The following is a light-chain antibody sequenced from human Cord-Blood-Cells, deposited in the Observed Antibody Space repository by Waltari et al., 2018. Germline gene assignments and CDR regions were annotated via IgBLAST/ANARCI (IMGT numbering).Light chain of an antibody. CDR2: AAS. CDR3: QHSYSTPYT. V-gene: IGKV1-39*01. Sequence: DIQMTQSPSSLSASVGDRVTITCRASQSISSYLNWDQQKPGKAPKLLIYAASRLQSGVPSRFSGSGSGTDFTLTSSSLQPEDFATYYCQHSYSTPYTFGQVTKLEIK. CDR1: QSISSY. J-gene: IGKJ2*01.